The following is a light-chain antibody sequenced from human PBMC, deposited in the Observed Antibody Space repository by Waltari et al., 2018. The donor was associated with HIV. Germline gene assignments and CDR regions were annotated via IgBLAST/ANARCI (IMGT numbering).Light chain of an antibody. CDR3: ATWDDSLSSVL. CDR2: RND. Sequence: SVLTQPPSASGTPGQRVTLSCSGSSSDTGSNYVFWYQQVPGTAPNLLWHRNDQRPSGVLYRFSGSPSGTSASLSISGLRPEDGGDYYCATWDDSLSSVLFGGGTKLTVL. CDR1: SSDTGSNY. J-gene: IGLJ2*01. V-gene: IGLV1-47*01.